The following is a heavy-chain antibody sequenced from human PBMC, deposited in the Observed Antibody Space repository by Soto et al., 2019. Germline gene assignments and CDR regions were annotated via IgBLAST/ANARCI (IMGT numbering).Heavy chain of an antibody. D-gene: IGHD1-26*01. J-gene: IGHJ6*02. CDR2: ISSSSSYI. CDR1: GFTFSRYS. Sequence: ESGGGLVKPGGSLRLSCAASGFTFSRYSMNWVRQAPGKGLEWVSSISSSSSYIYYADSVKGRFTISRDNAKNSLYLQMNSLRAEDTAVYYCARDSDYYYYGMDVWGQGTTVTVSS. V-gene: IGHV3-21*01. CDR3: ARDSDYYYYGMDV.